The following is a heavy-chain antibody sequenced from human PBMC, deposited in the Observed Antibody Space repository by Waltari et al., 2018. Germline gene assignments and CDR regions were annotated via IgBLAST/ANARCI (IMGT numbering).Heavy chain of an antibody. Sequence: QLQLQESGPGLVKPSETLSLTCTVSGGSISSSRSYWGWIRQPPGRGLEWIGSIYYSGSTHYNRSLKCRVTISVDTSKNQFSLKLSTVTAADTAVYYCARDKNGNNRFDPWGQGTLVTVSS. CDR2: IYYSGST. D-gene: IGHD1-1*01. CDR1: GGSISSSRSY. J-gene: IGHJ5*02. V-gene: IGHV4-39*07. CDR3: ARDKNGNNRFDP.